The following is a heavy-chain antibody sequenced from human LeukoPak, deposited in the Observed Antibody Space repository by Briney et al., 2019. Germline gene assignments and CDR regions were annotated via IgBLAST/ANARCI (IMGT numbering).Heavy chain of an antibody. D-gene: IGHD6-13*01. CDR1: GYTFTGYY. CDR2: INPNSGGT. Sequence: ASVKVSCKASGYTFTGYYMHWVRQAPGQGLEWMGWINPNSGGTNYAQKFQGRVTMTRDTSISTAYMELSRLRSDDTAVYYCARDGFEGSSWNYYCYYGMDVWGQGTTVTVSS. V-gene: IGHV1-2*02. CDR3: ARDGFEGSSWNYYCYYGMDV. J-gene: IGHJ6*02.